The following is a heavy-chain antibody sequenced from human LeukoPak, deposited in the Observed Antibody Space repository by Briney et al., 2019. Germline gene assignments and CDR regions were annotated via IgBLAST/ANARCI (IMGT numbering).Heavy chain of an antibody. CDR3: ARVIRTWFDP. V-gene: IGHV4-59*01. Sequence: SETLSLTCTASGRSISSYYWSWIRQPPGQGLEWIGYIYYSGSTNYNPSLKSRVTISVDTSKNQFSLKLSSVTAAYTAVYYCARVIRTWFDPWGQGTLVTVSS. CDR2: IYYSGST. D-gene: IGHD2/OR15-2a*01. CDR1: GRSISSYY. J-gene: IGHJ5*02.